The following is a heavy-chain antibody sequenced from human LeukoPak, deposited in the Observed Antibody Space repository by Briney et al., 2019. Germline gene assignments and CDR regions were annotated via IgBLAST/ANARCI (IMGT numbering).Heavy chain of an antibody. CDR1: DYRFTSYW. CDR2: IYPGDSDT. D-gene: IGHD2-21*01. Sequence: GESLKISSKASDYRFTSYWIVCVRQMPGKGLEWMGIIYPGDSDTRYSPSFQGQVTISADKSISTAYLQWSSLKASDTAMYYCAISISPYYFDYCRQGTLVTVSS. CDR3: AISISPYYFDY. V-gene: IGHV5-51*01. J-gene: IGHJ4*02.